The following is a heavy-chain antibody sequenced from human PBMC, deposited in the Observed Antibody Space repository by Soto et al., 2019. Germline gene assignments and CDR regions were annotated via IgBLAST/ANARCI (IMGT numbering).Heavy chain of an antibody. D-gene: IGHD6-13*01. CDR1: EFSFSSYW. Sequence: GWSLRLSCATSEFSFSSYWMHWVRQVPGKGLVWVSLINSDGSSTTYADSVKGRFTISRDNGKNTLYLQMNSLRAEDTALYYCAMVEGSSSWYIDYWGQGTLVTVSS. CDR3: AMVEGSSSWYIDY. V-gene: IGHV3-74*01. CDR2: INSDGSST. J-gene: IGHJ4*02.